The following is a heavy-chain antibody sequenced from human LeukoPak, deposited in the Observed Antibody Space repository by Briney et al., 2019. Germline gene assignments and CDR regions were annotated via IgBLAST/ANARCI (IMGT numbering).Heavy chain of an antibody. Sequence: ASVKVSCKASGYTFSGYYMHWVRQAPGQGHEWMGWISPKSGDTNYAQNFQGRVTMTRDTSISTAYMELSRLTSDDTAVYYCVRGRDKTTSPAIDYWGQGTLVTVSS. CDR1: GYTFSGYY. J-gene: IGHJ4*02. V-gene: IGHV1-2*02. CDR2: ISPKSGDT. D-gene: IGHD2-2*01. CDR3: VRGRDKTTSPAIDY.